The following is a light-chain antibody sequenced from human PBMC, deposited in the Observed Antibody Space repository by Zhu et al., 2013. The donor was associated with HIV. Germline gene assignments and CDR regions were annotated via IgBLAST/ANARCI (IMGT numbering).Light chain of an antibody. V-gene: IGKV1-17*01. CDR1: QDIRID. CDR3: QQFNSYPLT. J-gene: IGKJ4*01. Sequence: DIQMTQSPSSLSASVGDRVTITCRASQDIRIDLGWYQQKPGKAPKRLIYAASSLQSGVSSRFSGSGSGTDFTLTISSLQPEDFATYYCQQFNSYPLTFGGRDQGGDQT. CDR2: AAS.